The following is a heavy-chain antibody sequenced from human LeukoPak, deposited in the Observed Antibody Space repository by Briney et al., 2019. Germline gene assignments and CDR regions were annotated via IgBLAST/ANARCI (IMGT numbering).Heavy chain of an antibody. J-gene: IGHJ4*02. CDR2: IYYTGNT. D-gene: IGHD5-12*01. CDR3: ARKYNGYGGWIDY. Sequence: SETLSLTCTVSNDSINNYYWSCIRQPPGKGLEWIGYIYYTGNTNYNPSLKSRVTISLDTSENQFSLRLTSVTAADTAVYYCARKYNGYGGWIDYWAQGTLVTVSS. V-gene: IGHV4-59*01. CDR1: NDSINNYY.